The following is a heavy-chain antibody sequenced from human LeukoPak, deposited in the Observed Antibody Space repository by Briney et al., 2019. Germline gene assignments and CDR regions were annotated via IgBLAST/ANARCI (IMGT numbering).Heavy chain of an antibody. V-gene: IGHV3-23*01. Sequence: GGSLRLSCAASGFTFSSYAMSWVRQALGKGLEWVSAISGSGGSTYYADSVKGRFTISRDNSKNTLYLQMNSLRAEDTAVYYCAKFHDYGDYNWFDPWGQGTLVTVSS. J-gene: IGHJ5*02. CDR2: ISGSGGST. D-gene: IGHD4-17*01. CDR1: GFTFSSYA. CDR3: AKFHDYGDYNWFDP.